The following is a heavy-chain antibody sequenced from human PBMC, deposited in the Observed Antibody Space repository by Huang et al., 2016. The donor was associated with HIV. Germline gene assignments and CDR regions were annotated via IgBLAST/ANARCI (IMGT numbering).Heavy chain of an antibody. Sequence: QVQLQESGPGLVKPSQTLSLTCTVSGDSIRSGGYYWTWIRQSPAKGLEWIGYIYYIVSSYYNPSLKSRVSSSIDAFKNRVALKLKSVTVADTAVYYCARAPATHSVFFYWGQGTLVTVSA. D-gene: IGHD3-3*01. V-gene: IGHV4-30-4*08. J-gene: IGHJ4*02. CDR3: ARAPATHSVFFY. CDR2: IYYIVSS. CDR1: GDSIRSGGYY.